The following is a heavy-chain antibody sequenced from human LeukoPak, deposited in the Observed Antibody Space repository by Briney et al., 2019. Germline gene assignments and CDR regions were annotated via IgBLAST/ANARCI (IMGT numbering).Heavy chain of an antibody. CDR3: AKDGSGSYSYFDY. Sequence: GGSLRLSCAASGFTFDDYGMSWVRQAPGKGLEWVSGINWNGGSTGYADSVKGRFTISRDNSKNTLYLQMNSLRAEDTAVYYCAKDGSGSYSYFDYWGQGTLVTVSS. CDR1: GFTFDDYG. J-gene: IGHJ4*02. D-gene: IGHD3-10*01. V-gene: IGHV3-20*04. CDR2: INWNGGST.